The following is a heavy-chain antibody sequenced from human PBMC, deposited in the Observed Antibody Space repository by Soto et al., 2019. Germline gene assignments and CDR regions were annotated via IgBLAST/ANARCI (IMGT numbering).Heavy chain of an antibody. CDR3: ARVRVTTIVVVITPCAFDI. CDR2: IYHSGST. V-gene: IGHV4-38-2*01. Sequence: SETLSLTCAVSGYSISSGYYWGWIRQPPGKGLEWIGSIYHSGSTYYNPSLKSRVTISVDTSKNQFSLKLSSVTAADTAVYYCARVRVTTIVVVITPCAFDIWGQGTMVTVSS. CDR1: GYSISSGYY. J-gene: IGHJ3*02. D-gene: IGHD3-22*01.